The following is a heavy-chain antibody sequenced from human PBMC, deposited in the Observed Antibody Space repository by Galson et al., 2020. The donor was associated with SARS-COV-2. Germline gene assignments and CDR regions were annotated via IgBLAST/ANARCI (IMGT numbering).Heavy chain of an antibody. CDR1: VGAFSSDA. V-gene: IGHV1-69*13. Sequence: SVKVSCKAFVGAFSSDAFSWVRQAPGQGLEWMGGIIPIFGPATYAENFQGRVTITADSSTSTTYMDLSSLTSEDTAVYYCASSSNLYYQGSSGPKYYFDFWGQGTLVTVSS. CDR3: ASSSNLYYQGSSGPKYYFDF. J-gene: IGHJ4*02. CDR2: IIPIFGPA. D-gene: IGHD3-22*01.